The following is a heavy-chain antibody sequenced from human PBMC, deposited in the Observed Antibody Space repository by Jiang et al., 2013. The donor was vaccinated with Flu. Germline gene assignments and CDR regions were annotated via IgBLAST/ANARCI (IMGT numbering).Heavy chain of an antibody. CDR2: ISYDGSNK. CDR3: ARDLPVTTYTHAFDI. Sequence: LEWVAVISYDGSNKYYADSVKGRFTISRDNSKNTLYLQMNSLRAEDTAVYYCARDLPVTTYTHAFDIWGQGTMVTVSS. J-gene: IGHJ3*02. V-gene: IGHV3-30*04. D-gene: IGHD4-17*01.